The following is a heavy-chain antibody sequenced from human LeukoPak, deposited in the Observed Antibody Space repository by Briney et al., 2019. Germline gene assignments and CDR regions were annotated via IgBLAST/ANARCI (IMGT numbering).Heavy chain of an antibody. CDR1: GFTFSSYS. D-gene: IGHD1-26*01. Sequence: GGSLRLSCAASGFTFSSYSMNWVRQAPGKGLEWVSYISGSSSTIYYADSVKGRFTISRDNAKNSLYLQMNGLRDEDTAVYYCASTPATWELLNYWGQGTLVTVSS. J-gene: IGHJ4*02. CDR2: ISGSSSTI. CDR3: ASTPATWELLNY. V-gene: IGHV3-48*02.